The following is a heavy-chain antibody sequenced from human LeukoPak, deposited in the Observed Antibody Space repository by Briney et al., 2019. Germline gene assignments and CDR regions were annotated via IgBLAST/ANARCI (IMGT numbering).Heavy chain of an antibody. D-gene: IGHD5-12*01. V-gene: IGHV3-23*01. CDR2: ISGSDGST. J-gene: IGHJ4*02. CDR3: AKDGGYYDFDF. Sequence: GGSLRHSCAASGFTFSSYGMSWVRQAPGKGLEWVSVISGSDGSTYYADSVKGRFTISRDNTKNTLYLQMYSLRVEDMAVYDCAKDGGYYDFDFWGQGTRVSVSS. CDR1: GFTFSSYG.